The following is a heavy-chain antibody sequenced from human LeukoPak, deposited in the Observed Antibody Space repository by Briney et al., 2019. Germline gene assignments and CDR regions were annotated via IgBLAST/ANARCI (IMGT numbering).Heavy chain of an antibody. CDR3: ARVYYGSGSLYYYYYYMDV. CDR1: GFTVSSNS. Sequence: GGSLRLSCTVSGFTVSSNSMSWVRQAPGKGLEWVSFIYSAGSIYYSDSVKGRFTISIDNSKNTLYLQMNSLRAEDTAVYYCARVYYGSGSLYYYYYYMDVWGKGTTATISS. J-gene: IGHJ6*03. D-gene: IGHD3-10*01. CDR2: IYSAGSI. V-gene: IGHV3-53*01.